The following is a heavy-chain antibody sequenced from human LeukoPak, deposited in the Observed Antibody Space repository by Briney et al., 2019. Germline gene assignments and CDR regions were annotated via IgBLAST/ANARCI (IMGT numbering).Heavy chain of an antibody. Sequence: PSETLSLTCTVSGYSISSGCYWGWIRQPPGKGLEWIGSIYNSGSSYYNPSLKSRVTISVDTSKNQFYLKLSSVTAADTAMYYCARDSGYELNNYYGMDVWGQGTTVTVSS. CDR2: IYNSGSS. D-gene: IGHD5-12*01. V-gene: IGHV4-38-2*02. J-gene: IGHJ6*02. CDR1: GYSISSGCY. CDR3: ARDSGYELNNYYGMDV.